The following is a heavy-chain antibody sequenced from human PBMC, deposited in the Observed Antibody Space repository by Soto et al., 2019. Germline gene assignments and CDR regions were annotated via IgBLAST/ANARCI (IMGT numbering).Heavy chain of an antibody. D-gene: IGHD2-21*01. CDR1: GGTFSSYT. CDR3: ARDPSSGDSAGY. J-gene: IGHJ4*02. V-gene: IGHV1-69*08. CDR2: IIPILGIA. Sequence: VQLVQSGAEVTKPGSSVTVSCQASGGTFSSYTISWVRQAPGPGLEWMGRIIPILGIAKYAQKFQGRVTLTADKSTSRASMELSSLRSEDTAVYYCARDPSSGDSAGYWVPGTLVTVSS.